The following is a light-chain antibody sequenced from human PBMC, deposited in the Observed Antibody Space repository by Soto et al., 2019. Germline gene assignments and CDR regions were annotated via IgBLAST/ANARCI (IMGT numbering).Light chain of an antibody. CDR3: QQYNNWPLS. V-gene: IGKV3-15*01. CDR2: GAS. Sequence: EIVMTQSPATLSVSPGERATLSCRASQSISSNLAWYQQKPGQAPRLLIYGASTRATGIPARFSGSGSGTEFILTISSLQSEDFAAYYCQQYNNWPLSFGGGNKVEIK. CDR1: QSISSN. J-gene: IGKJ4*01.